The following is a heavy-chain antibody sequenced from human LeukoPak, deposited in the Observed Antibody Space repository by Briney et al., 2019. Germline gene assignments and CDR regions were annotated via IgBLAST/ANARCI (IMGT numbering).Heavy chain of an antibody. CDR1: GFTFTSYA. Sequence: PGGSLRLSCAASGFTFTSYAMSWVRQAPGKGLEWVSAISGSGSITSYADSVKGRFTFSRDNSKNTLYLQMNSLRAKDTAVYYCAKGAYCGGDCYHYYYMDVWGKGTTVTVSS. CDR3: AKGAYCGGDCYHYYYMDV. J-gene: IGHJ6*03. D-gene: IGHD2-21*01. CDR2: ISGSGSIT. V-gene: IGHV3-23*01.